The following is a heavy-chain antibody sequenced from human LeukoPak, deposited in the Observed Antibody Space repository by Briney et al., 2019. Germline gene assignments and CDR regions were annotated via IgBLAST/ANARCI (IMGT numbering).Heavy chain of an antibody. Sequence: LGGALRLSCAASGFTFSSYAMSWVRQARGRGRGWVSANSGSGDSTYYGDSVKGGFTISRDNSKNTLYLQMNSLRAEDTAVYYGAKTRPLDSSSWSHGDYWGQGTLVTVSS. J-gene: IGHJ4*02. CDR1: GFTFSSYA. CDR3: AKTRPLDSSSWSHGDY. D-gene: IGHD6-13*01. CDR2: NSGSGDST. V-gene: IGHV3-23*01.